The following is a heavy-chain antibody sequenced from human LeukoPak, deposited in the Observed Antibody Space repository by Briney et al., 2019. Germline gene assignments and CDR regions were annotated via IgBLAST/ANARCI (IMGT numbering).Heavy chain of an antibody. CDR1: AYTFTIYD. D-gene: IGHD6-6*01. CDR2: MNPNSGNT. V-gene: IGHV1-8*01. J-gene: IGHJ4*02. Sequence: ASVTVSFKASAYTFTIYDIKWVRQAPGQGLEWMGWMNPNSGNTGYAQKFQGRVTMTRNTSISTAYMELSSLRSEDTAVYYCARGHVAARQYGGQGTLVTVS. CDR3: ARGHVAARQY.